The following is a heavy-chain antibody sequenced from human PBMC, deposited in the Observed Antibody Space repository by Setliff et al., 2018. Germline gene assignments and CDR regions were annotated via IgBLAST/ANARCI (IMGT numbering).Heavy chain of an antibody. J-gene: IGHJ6*04. Sequence: SETLSLTCAVYGGSFSGYYWTWIRQPPGKGLEWIGEINHSGSSNNNPSLKGRVSISVDTSKEQFYLKLTSVTAADTAVYYCARYGTEYGDYEIPGDVWGKGTTVTVSS. D-gene: IGHD4-17*01. V-gene: IGHV4-34*01. CDR1: GGSFSGYY. CDR2: INHSGSS. CDR3: ARYGTEYGDYEIPGDV.